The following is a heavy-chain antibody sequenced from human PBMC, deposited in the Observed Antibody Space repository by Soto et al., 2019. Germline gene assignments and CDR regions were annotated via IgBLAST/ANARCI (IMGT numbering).Heavy chain of an antibody. V-gene: IGHV3-74*01. CDR2: MNSDGSTT. CDR3: VRDGYPAWVYGVDV. J-gene: IGHJ6*02. CDR1: GFTFSTYC. D-gene: IGHD1-1*01. Sequence: GSLRLACAASGFTFSTYCMHWVRQAPGKGLVWVSRMNSDGSTTNYADSVKGRFSISRDNARNTLYLHMNSLRAEDTAVYYCVRDGYPAWVYGVDVWGQGTTVTV.